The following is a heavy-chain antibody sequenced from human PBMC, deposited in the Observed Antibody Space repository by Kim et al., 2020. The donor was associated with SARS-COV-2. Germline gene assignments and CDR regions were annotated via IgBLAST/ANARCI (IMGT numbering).Heavy chain of an antibody. D-gene: IGHD6-13*01. Sequence: RYSPSFQGQGTISADKSISTAYLQWSSLKASDTAMYYCARQLIAAAGIDYWGQGTLVTVSS. CDR3: ARQLIAAAGIDY. V-gene: IGHV5-51*01. J-gene: IGHJ4*02.